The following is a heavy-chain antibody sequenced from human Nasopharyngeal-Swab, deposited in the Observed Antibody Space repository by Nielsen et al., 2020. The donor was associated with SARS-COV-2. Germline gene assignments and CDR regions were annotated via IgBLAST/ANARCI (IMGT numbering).Heavy chain of an antibody. CDR1: GYTLTVLP. J-gene: IGHJ3*02. CDR3: ASEGSGVFGVVIYAFDI. CDR2: FVPEEGEP. V-gene: IGHV1-24*01. D-gene: IGHD3-3*01. Sequence: ASVKVSCKVSGYTLTVLPIHWVRQAPGKGLEWMGTFVPEEGEPIYAQNFQGRVTMTEDTSTYTAYLELSSLRSEDTAVYYCASEGSGVFGVVIYAFDIWGPGTLVTVSS.